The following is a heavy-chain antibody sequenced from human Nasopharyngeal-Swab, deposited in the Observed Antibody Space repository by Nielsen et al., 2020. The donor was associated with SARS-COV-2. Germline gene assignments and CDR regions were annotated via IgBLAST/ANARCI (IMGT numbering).Heavy chain of an antibody. Sequence: GGSLRLSCAASGFTFSSYAMSWVRQAPGKGLEWVSAISGSGGSTYYADSVKGRFTISRDNSKNTLYLQMNSLRAEDTAVYYCAKDREATYYYGSGSFDYWGQGNLVTVSS. J-gene: IGHJ4*02. D-gene: IGHD3-10*01. CDR1: GFTFSSYA. CDR2: ISGSGGST. CDR3: AKDREATYYYGSGSFDY. V-gene: IGHV3-23*01.